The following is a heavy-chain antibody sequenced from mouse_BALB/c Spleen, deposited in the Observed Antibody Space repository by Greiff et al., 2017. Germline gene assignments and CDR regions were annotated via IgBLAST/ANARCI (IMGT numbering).Heavy chain of an antibody. D-gene: IGHD2-14*01. V-gene: IGHV5-6-5*01. CDR1: GFTFSSYA. Sequence: EGQVVESGGGLVKPGGSLKLSCAASGFTFSSYAMSWVRQTPEKRLEWVASISSGGSTYYPDSVKGRFTISRDNARNILYLQMSSLRSEDTAMYYCARGLAYYRYDDWFAYWGQGTLVTVSA. CDR2: ISSGGST. J-gene: IGHJ3*01. CDR3: ARGLAYYRYDDWFAY.